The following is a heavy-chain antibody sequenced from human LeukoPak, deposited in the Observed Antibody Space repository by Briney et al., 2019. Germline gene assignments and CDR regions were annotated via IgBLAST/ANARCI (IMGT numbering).Heavy chain of an antibody. CDR3: ARDGTSTDDY. D-gene: IGHD2-2*01. CDR2: ISGNNDNP. CDR1: GYTFSNFG. V-gene: IGHV1-18*01. J-gene: IGHJ4*02. Sequence: DSLKVSCKTSGYTFSNFGINWVRQAPGQGLEWMGWISGNNDNPNYRQKFQGRFTVTTDSSTSTAYMELRNLRFDDTAVYYCARDGTSTDDYWGQGTLVTVSS.